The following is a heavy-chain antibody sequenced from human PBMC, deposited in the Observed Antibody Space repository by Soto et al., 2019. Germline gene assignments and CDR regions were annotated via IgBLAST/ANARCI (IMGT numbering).Heavy chain of an antibody. CDR3: ARTGGDCTQGVCYDY. CDR2: STAYNGNA. D-gene: IGHD2-8*01. V-gene: IGHV1-18*01. CDR1: GYTFTSYG. Sequence: ASVKVSCKASGYTFTSYGISWVRQAPGQRLEWMAWSTAYNGNAIYAQKVQGRVTTTADRSTSTAYMEVRSLTTDDTALYYCARTGGDCTQGVCYDYWGQGTLVTVSS. J-gene: IGHJ4*02.